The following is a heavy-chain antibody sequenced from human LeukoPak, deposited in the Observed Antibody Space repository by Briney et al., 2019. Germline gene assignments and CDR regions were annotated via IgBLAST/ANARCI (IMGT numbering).Heavy chain of an antibody. CDR1: GFIFSSYS. V-gene: IGHV3-48*04. CDR3: AKVPHSWGLFDS. CDR2: ISSSSSTI. D-gene: IGHD3-16*01. Sequence: PGGSLRLSCAASGFIFSSYSMNWVRQAPGKGLEWISYISSSSSTIYYADSVKGRFTISRDNAKNTLYLQMDSLRTEDTAVYYCAKVPHSWGLFDSWGQGTLVTVSS. J-gene: IGHJ4*02.